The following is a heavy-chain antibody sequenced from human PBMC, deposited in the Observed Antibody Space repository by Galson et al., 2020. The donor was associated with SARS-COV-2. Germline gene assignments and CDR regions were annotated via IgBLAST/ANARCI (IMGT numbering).Heavy chain of an antibody. CDR3: ARAKGGNYYYGMDV. Sequence: GESLKISCAASGFTFSSYAMHWVRQAPGKGLEWVAVISYDGSNQYYADSVKGRFTISRDNSKNTLYLQMNSLRAEDTAVYYCARAKGGNYYYGMDVWGQGTTVTVSS. V-gene: IGHV3-30*04. J-gene: IGHJ6*02. CDR2: ISYDGSNQ. D-gene: IGHD1-1*01. CDR1: GFTFSSYA.